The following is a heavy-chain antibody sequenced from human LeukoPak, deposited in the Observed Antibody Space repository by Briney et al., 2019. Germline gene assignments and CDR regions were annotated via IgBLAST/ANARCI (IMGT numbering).Heavy chain of an antibody. CDR2: ISGSGGNT. V-gene: IGHV3-23*01. J-gene: IGHJ4*02. Sequence: GGSLRLSCAVSGITLSNYGMSWVRQAPGKGLEWVSGISGSGGNTYYADSVKGRFTISRDNPKNTLYLQMNSQRAEDTAVYFCAKRGVVIRVILVGFHKEAYYFDSWGQGALVTVSS. CDR1: GITLSNYG. CDR3: AKRGVVIRVILVGFHKEAYYFDS. D-gene: IGHD3-22*01.